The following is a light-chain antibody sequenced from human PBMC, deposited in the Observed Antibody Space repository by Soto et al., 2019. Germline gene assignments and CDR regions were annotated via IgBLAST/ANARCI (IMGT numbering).Light chain of an antibody. Sequence: EMVLTQSPGTLSLSPGKRATLSCRASQTVSNSYLAWYQQKPGQAPRLLLYGASNRATGIPDRFSGSESGTDFTLTISRLEPEDFAVYYCQHYGSLPLTFGGGTKVEIK. V-gene: IGKV3-20*01. J-gene: IGKJ4*01. CDR1: QTVSNSY. CDR2: GAS. CDR3: QHYGSLPLT.